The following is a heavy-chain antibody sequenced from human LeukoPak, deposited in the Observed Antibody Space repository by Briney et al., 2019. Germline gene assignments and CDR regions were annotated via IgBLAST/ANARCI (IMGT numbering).Heavy chain of an antibody. V-gene: IGHV3-48*03. CDR3: ARRGSGWPRFDY. D-gene: IGHD6-19*01. CDR2: ISSSGSTI. CDR1: GFTFSSYE. Sequence: PGGSLRLSCAASGFTFSSYEMNWVRQAPGKGLGWVSYISSSGSTIYYADSVKGRFTISRDNAKNSLYLQMNSLRAGDTAVYYCARRGSGWPRFDYWGQGTLVTVSS. J-gene: IGHJ4*02.